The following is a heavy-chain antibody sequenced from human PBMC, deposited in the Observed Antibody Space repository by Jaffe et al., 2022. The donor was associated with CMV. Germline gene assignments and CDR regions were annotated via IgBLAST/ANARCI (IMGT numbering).Heavy chain of an antibody. CDR3: AKTNRGAAAGNFDY. Sequence: EVQLVESGGGLVQPGRSLRLSCAASGFTFDDYAMHWVRQAPGKGLEWVSGISWNSGSIGYADSVKGRFTISRDNAKNSLYLQMNSLRAEDTALYYCAKTNRGAAAGNFDYWGQGTLVTVSS. V-gene: IGHV3-9*01. CDR2: ISWNSGSI. D-gene: IGHD6-13*01. J-gene: IGHJ4*02. CDR1: GFTFDDYA.